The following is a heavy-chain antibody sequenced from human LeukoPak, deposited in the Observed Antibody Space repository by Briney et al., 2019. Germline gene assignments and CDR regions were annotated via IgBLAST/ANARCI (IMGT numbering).Heavy chain of an antibody. Sequence: SETLSLTCAVYGGSFSGYYWSWIRQPLGKGLEWIGEINHSGSTNYNPSLKSRVTISVDTSKNQFSLKLSSVTAADTAVYYCARGALSSSSFDYWGQGTLVTVSS. CDR2: INHSGST. D-gene: IGHD6-6*01. CDR3: ARGALSSSSFDY. CDR1: GGSFSGYY. J-gene: IGHJ4*02. V-gene: IGHV4-34*01.